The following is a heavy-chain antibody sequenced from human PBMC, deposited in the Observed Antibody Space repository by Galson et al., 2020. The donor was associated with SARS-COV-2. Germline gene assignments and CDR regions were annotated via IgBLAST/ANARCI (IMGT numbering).Heavy chain of an antibody. V-gene: IGHV4-59*11. CDR3: ARVKRITIFGVVTHFDY. CDR2: IYYSGST. J-gene: IGHJ4*02. Sequence: SETLSLTCTVSGGSISSHYWSWIRQPPGKGLEWIGYIYYSGSTNYNPSLKSRVTISVDTSKNQFSLKLSSVTAADTAVYYCARVKRITIFGVVTHFDYWGQGTLVTVSS. D-gene: IGHD3-3*01. CDR1: GGSISSHY.